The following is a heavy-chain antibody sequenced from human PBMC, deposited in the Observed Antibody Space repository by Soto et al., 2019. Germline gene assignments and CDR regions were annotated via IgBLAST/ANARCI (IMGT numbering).Heavy chain of an antibody. J-gene: IGHJ5*02. V-gene: IGHV4-31*03. CDR3: ATIITMVRGATNWFDP. Sequence: SETLSLTCTVSGGSISSGGYYWSWIRQHPGKGLEWIGYIYYSGSTYYNPSLKSRVTISVDTSKNQFSLKLSSVTAADTAVYYCATIITMVRGATNWFDPWGQGTLVTVSS. CDR2: IYYSGST. CDR1: GGSISSGGYY. D-gene: IGHD3-10*01.